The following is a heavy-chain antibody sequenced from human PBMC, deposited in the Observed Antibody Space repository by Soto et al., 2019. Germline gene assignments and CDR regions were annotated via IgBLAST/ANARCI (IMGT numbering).Heavy chain of an antibody. J-gene: IGHJ6*03. V-gene: IGHV4-59*01. Sequence: PSETXSLTCTVSGGSISSYYWSWIRQPPGKGLEWIGYIYYSGSTNYNPSLKSRVTISVDTSKNQFSLKLSSVTAADTAVYYCARAERYCSGGSCYSDVGYYYYMDVWGKGTTVTVSS. D-gene: IGHD2-15*01. CDR1: GGSISSYY. CDR2: IYYSGST. CDR3: ARAERYCSGGSCYSDVGYYYYMDV.